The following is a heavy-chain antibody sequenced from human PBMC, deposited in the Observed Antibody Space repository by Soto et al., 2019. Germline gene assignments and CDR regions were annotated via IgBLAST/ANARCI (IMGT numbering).Heavy chain of an antibody. CDR3: ASLPPRIVVMTTESNS. V-gene: IGHV4-59*01. CDR2: MYNTGST. J-gene: IGHJ5*02. Sequence: SETLSLTCTVSGGSISSYYWSWIRQPPGKGLEWIGYMYNTGSTVYNPSLKSRVTISVDTSKNQFSLKLNSVTAADTAVYYCASLPPRIVVMTTESNSWGQGTLVTVS. CDR1: GGSISSYY. D-gene: IGHD2-21*02.